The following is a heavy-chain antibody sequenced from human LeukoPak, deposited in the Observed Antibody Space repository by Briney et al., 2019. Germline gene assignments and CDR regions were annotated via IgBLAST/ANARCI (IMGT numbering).Heavy chain of an antibody. CDR3: ARVNPLMAPGAFDI. CDR1: GFTFSRYW. Sequence: GGSLRLSCAASGFTFSRYWMSWVRQAPGKGLEWVASIKQDGSEKYYVASVKGRFTIARDNAKNSLYLQMNSLRAEDTAVYYCARVNPLMAPGAFDIWGQGTMVTVSS. CDR2: IKQDGSEK. D-gene: IGHD2-8*01. V-gene: IGHV3-7*01. J-gene: IGHJ3*02.